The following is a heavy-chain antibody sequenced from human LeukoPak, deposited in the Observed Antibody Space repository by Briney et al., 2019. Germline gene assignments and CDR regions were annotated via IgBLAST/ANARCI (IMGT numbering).Heavy chain of an antibody. CDR2: INPNSGGT. CDR3: ARIYGDPHPYYYYMDV. CDR1: GYTFTGYY. V-gene: IGHV1-2*06. Sequence: GASVKVSCKASGYTFTGYYMHWVRQAPGQGLEWMGRINPNSGGTNYAQKFQGRVTMTRDTSISTAYKELSRLRSDDTAVYYCARIYGDPHPYYYYMDVWGKGTTVTVSS. J-gene: IGHJ6*03. D-gene: IGHD4-17*01.